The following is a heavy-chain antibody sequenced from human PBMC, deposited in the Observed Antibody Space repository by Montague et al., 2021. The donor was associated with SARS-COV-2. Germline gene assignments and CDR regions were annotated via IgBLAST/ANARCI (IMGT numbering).Heavy chain of an antibody. V-gene: IGHV4-61*08. CDR2: IYYSGST. D-gene: IGHD6-13*01. CDR3: ARVSLAAAATRSDY. CDR1: GGSVSSGGYY. Sequence: SETLSLTCTVSGGSVSSGGYYWSRIPQPPGKGLEWIGYIYYSGSTNYNPSLKSRVTISLDTSKNQFSLKPTSVTAADTAVYYCARVSLAAAATRSDYWGQGTLVTVSS. J-gene: IGHJ4*02.